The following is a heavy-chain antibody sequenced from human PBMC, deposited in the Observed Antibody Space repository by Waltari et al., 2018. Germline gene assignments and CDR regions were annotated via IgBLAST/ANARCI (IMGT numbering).Heavy chain of an antibody. V-gene: IGHV3-48*04. CDR1: GFTFNYYS. D-gene: IGHD1-7*01. J-gene: IGHJ4*02. CDR3: VRSGELHDY. CDR2: ISSGSSTI. Sequence: EVQVVESGGGLVQPGGSLRLSCAASGFTFNYYSFNWVRQAPGKGLEWVSYISSGSSTIYYTDSVKGRFTVSRDNAKNSLYLQMNSLRAEDTAVYYCVRSGELHDYWGQGTLVTVSS.